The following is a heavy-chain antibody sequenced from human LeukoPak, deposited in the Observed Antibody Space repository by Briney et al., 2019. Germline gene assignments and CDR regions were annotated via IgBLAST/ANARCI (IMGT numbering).Heavy chain of an antibody. CDR3: ARVFGAGYSDY. Sequence: GRSLRLSCVASGFTFSSRDWMTWVRQAPGKGLEWVANIKQDGSEKYYVDSVKGRVTISRDNAKNSLYLQMNSLRAEDTAVYYCARVFGAGYSDYWGQGTLVTVSS. V-gene: IGHV3-7*01. J-gene: IGHJ4*02. D-gene: IGHD4/OR15-4a*01. CDR1: GFTFSSRDW. CDR2: IKQDGSEK.